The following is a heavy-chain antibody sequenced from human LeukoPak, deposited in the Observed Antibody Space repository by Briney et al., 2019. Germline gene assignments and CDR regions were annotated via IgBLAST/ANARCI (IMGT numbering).Heavy chain of an antibody. CDR3: ARDSMVRGFIIYYYHMDV. CDR2: IIAIFGTA. V-gene: IGHV1-69*01. Sequence: SVKVSCKTSGGTFTSYAISWVRQAPGQGLEWMGEIIAIFGTANYAQKFQGRVTITADESTSTAYMELSSLRSEDTAVYYCARDSMVRGFIIYYYHMDVWGKGTTVTVSS. J-gene: IGHJ6*03. CDR1: GGTFTSYA. D-gene: IGHD3-10*01.